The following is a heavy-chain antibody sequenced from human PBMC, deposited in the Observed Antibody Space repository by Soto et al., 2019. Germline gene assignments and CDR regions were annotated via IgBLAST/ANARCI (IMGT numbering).Heavy chain of an antibody. CDR1: GFTFSSYG. CDR3: ANLGVVTNWDGMDV. Sequence: QVQLVESGGGVVQPGRSLRLSCAASGFTFSSYGMHWVRQAPGKGLEWVAVISYDGSNKYYADSVKGRFTISRDNSKNTLYLQMNSLRAEDTAVYYCANLGVVTNWDGMDVWGQGTTVTVSS. V-gene: IGHV3-30*18. CDR2: ISYDGSNK. J-gene: IGHJ6*02. D-gene: IGHD2-15*01.